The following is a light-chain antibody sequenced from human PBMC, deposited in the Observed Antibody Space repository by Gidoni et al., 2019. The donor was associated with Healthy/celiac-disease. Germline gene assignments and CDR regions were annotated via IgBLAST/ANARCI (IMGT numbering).Light chain of an antibody. J-gene: IGKJ1*01. CDR1: QCLLHRIGYNY. CDR3: MQALQTPGT. Sequence: IVMTQPPLSLPVTPGEPAYISCRSSQCLLHRIGYNYWDCDLMKTGQSPKLLIYLGSNRASGVTDRFRCSGSGTDFTLKISRVEAEDVGVYYCMQALQTPGTFGQGTKVEIK. V-gene: IGKV2-28*01. CDR2: LGS.